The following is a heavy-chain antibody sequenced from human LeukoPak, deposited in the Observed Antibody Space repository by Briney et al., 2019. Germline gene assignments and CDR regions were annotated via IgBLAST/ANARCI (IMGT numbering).Heavy chain of an antibody. D-gene: IGHD3-22*01. V-gene: IGHV3-49*03. CDR3: ATDFYDST. CDR1: GFTFGDYA. CDR2: IKSKANGGTI. J-gene: IGHJ5*02. Sequence: GGSLRLSCTTSGFTFGDYAMSWFRQAPGKGLEWVSFIKSKANGGTIDYAAPVKGRFTLSRDDSKTTLYLQMNSLQTEDTAVYYCATDFYDSTWGQGTLVTVSS.